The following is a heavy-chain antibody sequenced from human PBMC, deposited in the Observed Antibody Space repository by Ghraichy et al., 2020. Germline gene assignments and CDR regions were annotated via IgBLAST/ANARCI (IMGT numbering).Heavy chain of an antibody. J-gene: IGHJ1*01. CDR1: GGSFSGYY. CDR2: SNHSGST. V-gene: IGHV4-34*01. Sequence: SETLSLTCAVYGGSFSGYYWSWIRPPPGKGLEWIGESNHSGSTNYHPSLKRRVTISVDKSKNQFSLKLSSVTAADTAVYYCAGSSWYVAEYFQHWGQGTLVTVSS. CDR3: AGSSWYVAEYFQH. D-gene: IGHD6-13*01.